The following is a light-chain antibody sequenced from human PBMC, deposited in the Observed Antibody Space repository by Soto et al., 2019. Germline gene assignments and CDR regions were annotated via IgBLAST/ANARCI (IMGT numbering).Light chain of an antibody. V-gene: IGKV1-39*01. CDR3: QQNYNTLIT. J-gene: IGKJ5*01. CDR2: AAS. CDR1: QTISNY. Sequence: DIQMTQSPSSLSASVGERVTIACRASQTISNYLNWYQQKPGQAPKLLISAASSLQSGVPSRFSGSGSGTDFTLIISSLQPEDFTTYYRQQNYNTLITFGQGTRLEIK.